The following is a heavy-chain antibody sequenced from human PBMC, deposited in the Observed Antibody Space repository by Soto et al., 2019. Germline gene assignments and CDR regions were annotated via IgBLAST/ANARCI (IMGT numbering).Heavy chain of an antibody. CDR3: ALRRVAYADF. J-gene: IGHJ4*02. Sequence: GGSLRLSGAPSELTVTNNEISWVRQAPGKGLEWVSILYSGGNTYYADSVEGRFTISRDGSKNTLYLHMNSLRAEDTAVYYCALRRVAYADFWGQGTRVTVSS. D-gene: IGHD2-2*01. V-gene: IGHV3-53*01. CDR1: ELTVTNNE. CDR2: LYSGGNT.